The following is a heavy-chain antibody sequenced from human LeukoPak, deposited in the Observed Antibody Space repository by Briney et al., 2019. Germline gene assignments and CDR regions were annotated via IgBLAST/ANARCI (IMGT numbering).Heavy chain of an antibody. CDR2: IYHSGNT. J-gene: IGHJ3*02. V-gene: IGHV4-38-2*02. CDR1: GYSISTSYY. Sequence: SETLSLTCTVSGYSISTSYYWGWIRQPPGKGLEWIGSIYHSGNTYYNPSLKSRVTISVDTSKNQFSLKLNSVTAADTAVYYCAKSNGYGLVDIWGQGTMVTVSS. CDR3: AKSNGYGLVDI. D-gene: IGHD3-10*01.